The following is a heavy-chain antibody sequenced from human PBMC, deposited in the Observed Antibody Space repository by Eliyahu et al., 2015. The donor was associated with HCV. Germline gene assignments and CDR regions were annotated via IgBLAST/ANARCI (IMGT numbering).Heavy chain of an antibody. J-gene: IGHJ3*02. CDR2: IYYSGTT. Sequence: QLQLLESGPGLVKPSETPSLTCSVSGGSISXRSYYWAWIRQPPGKGLEWIGHIYYSGTTHYNPSLESRVTISADMSKNQFALKLTSVTSADTAVYYCARLPLGLRRYNSAFDIWGHGTMVTVSS. CDR1: GGSISXRSYY. V-gene: IGHV4-39*01. CDR3: ARLPLGLRRYNSAFDI. D-gene: IGHD2-2*02.